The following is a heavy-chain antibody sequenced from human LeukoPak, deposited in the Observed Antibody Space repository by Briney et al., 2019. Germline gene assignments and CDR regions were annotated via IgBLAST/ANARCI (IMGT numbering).Heavy chain of an antibody. CDR2: IYPGDSDT. D-gene: IGHD2-2*01. Sequence: GESLKISCKGSGDSFTSYWIGWVRQMPGKGLEGMGLIYPGDSDTRYSPSFQGQVTISADKSISTAYLQWSSLKASDTAMYYCARLSRSAYCSSISCYLYYFDYWGQGTLVTVSS. J-gene: IGHJ4*02. CDR3: ARLSRSAYCSSISCYLYYFDY. V-gene: IGHV5-51*01. CDR1: GDSFTSYW.